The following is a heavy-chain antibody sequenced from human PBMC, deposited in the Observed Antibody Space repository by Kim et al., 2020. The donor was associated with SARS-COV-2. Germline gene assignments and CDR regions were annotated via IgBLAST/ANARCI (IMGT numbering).Heavy chain of an antibody. J-gene: IGHJ4*02. V-gene: IGHV4-30-4*01. D-gene: IGHD3-3*01. CDR2: IYYSGST. Sequence: SETLSLTCTVSGGSISSGDYYWSRIRQPPGKGLEWIGYIYYSGSTYYNPSLKSRVTISVDTSKNPFSLKLSAVTAADTAVYYCARARATSITIFGVVIVHNFDYWGQGTLVTVSS. CDR1: GGSISSGDYY. CDR3: ARARATSITIFGVVIVHNFDY.